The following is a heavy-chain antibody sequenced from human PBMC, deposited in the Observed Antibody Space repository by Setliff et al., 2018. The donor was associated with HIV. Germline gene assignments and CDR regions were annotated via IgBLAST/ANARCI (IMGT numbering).Heavy chain of an antibody. D-gene: IGHD1-1*01. CDR2: IDHFGSEE. J-gene: IGHJ4*02. V-gene: IGHV3-7*05. CDR3: ARDGTLYGQPFDY. CDR1: GFSFSRYW. Sequence: GGSLRLSCAASGFSFSRYWMSWVRQAPGKGLEWVASIDHFGSEETYVESVKGRFTISRDNTKTSLHLQLDSLSAEDAAVYFCARDGTLYGQPFDYWGQGALVTVSS.